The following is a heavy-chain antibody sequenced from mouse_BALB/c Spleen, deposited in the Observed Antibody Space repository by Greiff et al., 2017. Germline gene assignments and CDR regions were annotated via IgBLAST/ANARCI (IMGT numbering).Heavy chain of an antibody. CDR1: GYTFTDYN. CDR3: ARPYDYYGLAD. D-gene: IGHD2-4*01. CDR2: INPNNGGT. Sequence: VQLKQSGPELVKPGASVKISCKASGYTFTDYNMDWVRQSPGKGLEWIGDINPNNGGTIYNQKFKGKATLTGDKSSSTAYMELRSLTSEDTAVYYCARPYDYYGLADWGQGTLVTVSA. V-gene: IGHV1-18*01. J-gene: IGHJ3*01.